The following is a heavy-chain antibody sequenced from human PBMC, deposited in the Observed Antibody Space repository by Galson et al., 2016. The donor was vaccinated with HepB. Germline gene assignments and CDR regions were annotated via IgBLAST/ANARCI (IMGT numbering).Heavy chain of an antibody. CDR3: ARDRDAFMASYYYYGMDV. CDR1: GYTFTSYY. D-gene: IGHD3-3*02. CDR2: INPRGGGT. Sequence: SVKVSCKASGYTFTSYYVNWVRQAPGQGLEWMGAINPRGGGTTHAQKFQGRVTLIRDTSTSTTYMELSSLRSEDTAVYFFARDRDAFMASYYYYGMDVWGQGTTVTVSS. V-gene: IGHV1-46*01. J-gene: IGHJ6*02.